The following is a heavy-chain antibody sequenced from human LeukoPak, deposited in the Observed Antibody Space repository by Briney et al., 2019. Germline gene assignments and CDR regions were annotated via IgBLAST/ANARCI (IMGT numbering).Heavy chain of an antibody. CDR2: ISYSGST. CDR1: GGSISSYY. CDR3: ARYSLYDDVWGSHRQTFAFDY. Sequence: PSETLSLTRTVSGGSISSYYWSWIRQPPGKRLEWMGYISYSGSTNYNPSLKSRVTISVDTSKNQFSLKLSSVTAGDTAVYYCARYSLYDDVWGSHRQTFAFDYWGHGTPVTVSS. D-gene: IGHD3-16*02. J-gene: IGHJ4*01. V-gene: IGHV4-59*01.